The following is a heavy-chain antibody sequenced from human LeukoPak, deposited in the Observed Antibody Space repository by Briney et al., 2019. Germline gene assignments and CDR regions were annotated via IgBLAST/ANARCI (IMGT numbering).Heavy chain of an antibody. CDR1: GYTFTSYD. D-gene: IGHD4-17*01. CDR3: ARWRTTVTPHYYYGMDV. J-gene: IGHJ6*02. V-gene: IGHV1-8*01. Sequence: GVSVKVSCKASGYTFTSYDINWVRQATGQGLEWMGWMNPNSGNTGYAQKFQGRVTMTRNTSISTAYMELSSLRSEDTAVYYCARWRTTVTPHYYYGMDVWGQGTTVTVSS. CDR2: MNPNSGNT.